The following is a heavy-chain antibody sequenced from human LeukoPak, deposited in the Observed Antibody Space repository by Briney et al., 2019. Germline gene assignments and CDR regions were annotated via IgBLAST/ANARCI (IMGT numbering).Heavy chain of an antibody. Sequence: PSETLSLTCAVYGGSFSGYYWSWIRQPPGKGLEWIGEINHSGSTNYNPSLKSRVTISVDTSKNQFSLKLSSVTAADTAVYYCARGRDGYNYLYWGQGTLVTVSS. V-gene: IGHV4-34*01. D-gene: IGHD5-24*01. CDR2: INHSGST. CDR3: ARGRDGYNYLY. J-gene: IGHJ4*02. CDR1: GGSFSGYY.